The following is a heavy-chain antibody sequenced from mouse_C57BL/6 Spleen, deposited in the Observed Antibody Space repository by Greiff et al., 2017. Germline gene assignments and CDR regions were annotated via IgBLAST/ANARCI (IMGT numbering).Heavy chain of an antibody. J-gene: IGHJ2*01. CDR1: GFTFTDYY. Sequence: EVQLQESGGGLVQPGGSLSLSCAASGFTFTDYYMSWVRQPPGKALEWLGFIRNKANGYTTEYSASVKGRFTISRDNSQSILYLQMNALRAEDSATYYCARWGLYYFDYWGQGTTLTVSS. V-gene: IGHV7-3*01. CDR2: IRNKANGYTT. D-gene: IGHD3-3*01. CDR3: ARWGLYYFDY.